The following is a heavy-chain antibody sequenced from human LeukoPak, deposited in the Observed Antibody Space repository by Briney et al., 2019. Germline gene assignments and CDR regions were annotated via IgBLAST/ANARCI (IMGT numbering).Heavy chain of an antibody. CDR2: INHSGST. Sequence: ASETLSLTCAVYGGSFSGYYWSWIRQPPGKGLEWIGEINHSGSTNYNPSLKSRVTISVDTSKNQFSLKLSSVTAADTAVYYCARVSYGQFYYYYMDVWGKGTTVTVSS. CDR1: GGSFSGYY. V-gene: IGHV4-34*01. J-gene: IGHJ6*03. CDR3: ARVSYGQFYYYYMDV. D-gene: IGHD5-18*01.